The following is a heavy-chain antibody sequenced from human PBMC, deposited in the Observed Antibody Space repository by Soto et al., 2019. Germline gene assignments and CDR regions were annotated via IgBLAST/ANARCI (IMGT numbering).Heavy chain of an antibody. CDR1: GDNVSSNSAA. J-gene: IGHJ6*03. CDR2: TYYRSKWYN. Sequence: SQTLSLTCAISGDNVSSNSAAWNWIRQSPSRGLEWLGRTYYRSKWYNDYAVSVKSRITINPDTSKNQFSLQLNSVTPEDTAVYYCGIVAGYCSSWYSLGSIHFRGTGTIGTVS. CDR3: GIVAGYCSSWYSLGSIHF. V-gene: IGHV6-1*01. D-gene: IGHD6-13*01.